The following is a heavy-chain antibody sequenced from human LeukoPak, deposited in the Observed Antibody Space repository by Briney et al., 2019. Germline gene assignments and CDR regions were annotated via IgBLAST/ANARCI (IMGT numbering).Heavy chain of an antibody. CDR3: ARTRKYYYDSSGYLDAFDI. J-gene: IGHJ3*02. CDR1: GGSISSYY. CDR2: IYYSGST. V-gene: IGHV4-59*01. D-gene: IGHD3-22*01. Sequence: SETLSLTCTVSGGSISSYYWSWIRQPPWKGLEWIGYIYYSGSTNYNPSLKSRVTISVDTSKNQFSLKLSSVTAADTAVYYCARTRKYYYDSSGYLDAFDIWGQGTMVTVSS.